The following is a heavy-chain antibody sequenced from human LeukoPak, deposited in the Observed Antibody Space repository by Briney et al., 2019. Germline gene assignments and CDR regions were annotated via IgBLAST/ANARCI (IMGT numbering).Heavy chain of an antibody. CDR2: TNHSGSN. CDR1: GGSFSGYY. J-gene: IGHJ6*02. V-gene: IGHV4-34*01. CDR3: ARRFDLGLLRRYRRSGFYYYGMDV. Sequence: SETLSLNCAVYGGSFSGYYWSWLRQPPGKGLEWMGETNHSGSNTYNASHKSRVTISVDTSKNQFSLKLSSVTAADTAVYYCARRFDLGLLRRYRRSGFYYYGMDVWGQGTTVTVSS. D-gene: IGHD3-10*01.